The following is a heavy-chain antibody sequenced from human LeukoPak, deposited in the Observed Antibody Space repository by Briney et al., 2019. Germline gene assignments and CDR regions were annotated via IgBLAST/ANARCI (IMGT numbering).Heavy chain of an antibody. Sequence: ASVKVSCKASGYTFTSYGISWVRQAPGQGLEWMGWISAYNGNTNYAQKLQGRVTMTTDTSTSTVYMELSSLRSEDTAVYYCARGRARGGYGYWGQGTLVTVSS. V-gene: IGHV1-18*01. CDR1: GYTFTSYG. CDR3: ARGRARGGYGY. J-gene: IGHJ4*02. D-gene: IGHD3-22*01. CDR2: ISAYNGNT.